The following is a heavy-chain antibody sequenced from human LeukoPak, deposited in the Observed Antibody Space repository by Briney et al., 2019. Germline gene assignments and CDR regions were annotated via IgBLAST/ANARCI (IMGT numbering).Heavy chain of an antibody. D-gene: IGHD6-13*01. Sequence: SETLSLTCTVSGGSISTYYWSWIRQPPGKGLEWIGYVDYSGSTNYNPSLKSRVTISVDTSKNQFSLKLSSVTAADTAVYYCARGRSWYGGVWFDPWGQGTLVTVSS. CDR1: GGSISTYY. CDR3: ARGRSWYGGVWFDP. J-gene: IGHJ5*02. V-gene: IGHV4-59*12. CDR2: VDYSGST.